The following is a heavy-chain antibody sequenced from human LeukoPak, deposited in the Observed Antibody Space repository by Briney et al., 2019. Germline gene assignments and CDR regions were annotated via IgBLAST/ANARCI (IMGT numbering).Heavy chain of an antibody. V-gene: IGHV3-30*01. CDR1: GFTFSSYA. J-gene: IGHJ6*03. CDR3: ARGGTFEAGDGYYYYYMDV. Sequence: GGSLRLSCAASGFTFSSYAMHWVRQAPGKGLEWVAVISYDGSNKYYADSVKGRFTISRDNSKNTLYLQMNSMRAEDTAVYYCARGGTFEAGDGYYYYYMDVWGKGTTVTVSS. CDR2: ISYDGSNK. D-gene: IGHD7-27*01.